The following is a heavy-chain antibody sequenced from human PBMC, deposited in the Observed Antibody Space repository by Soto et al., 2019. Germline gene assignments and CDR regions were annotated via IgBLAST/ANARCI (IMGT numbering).Heavy chain of an antibody. J-gene: IGHJ5*02. D-gene: IGHD6-19*01. V-gene: IGHV3-30*18. CDR3: AKDLAPGIAVAGANWFDP. CDR2: ISYDGSNK. Sequence: GGSLRLSCAASGFTFSSYGMHWVRQAPGKGLEWVAVISYDGSNKYYADSVKGRFTISRDNSKNTLYLQMNSLRAEDTAVYYCAKDLAPGIAVAGANWFDPWGQGTMVTVYS. CDR1: GFTFSSYG.